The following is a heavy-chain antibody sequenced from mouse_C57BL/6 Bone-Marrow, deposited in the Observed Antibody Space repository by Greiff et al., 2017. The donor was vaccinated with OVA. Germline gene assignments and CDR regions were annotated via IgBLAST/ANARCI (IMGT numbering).Heavy chain of an antibody. Sequence: QVQLQQPGAELARPGTSVKLSCKASGYTFTSYWMHWVKQRPGQGLEWIGVIDPSDSYTNYNQKFKGKATLTVDKSSSTAYMQLSSLTSEDSAVYYCARRRINTEVAPDYWGKGTTLTVSS. CDR2: IDPSDSYT. J-gene: IGHJ2*01. D-gene: IGHD1-1*01. CDR3: ARRRINTEVAPDY. V-gene: IGHV1-59*01. CDR1: GYTFTSYW.